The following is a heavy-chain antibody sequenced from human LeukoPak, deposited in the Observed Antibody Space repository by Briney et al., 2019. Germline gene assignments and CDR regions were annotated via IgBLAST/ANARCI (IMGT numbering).Heavy chain of an antibody. Sequence: ALVKVSCKASGYTFTGYYMHWVRQAPGQGLEWMGWINPNSGDTNYAQKFQGRVTMSRDTSMRTAYMELSRLRSDDTAIYYCARVVDCGGDCYYGTWFDPWGQGTLVTVSS. CDR1: GYTFTGYY. CDR2: INPNSGDT. V-gene: IGHV1-2*02. CDR3: ARVVDCGGDCYYGTWFDP. J-gene: IGHJ5*02. D-gene: IGHD2-21*02.